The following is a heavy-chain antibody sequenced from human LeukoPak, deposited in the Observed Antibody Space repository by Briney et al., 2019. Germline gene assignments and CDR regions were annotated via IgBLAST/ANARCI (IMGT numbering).Heavy chain of an antibody. Sequence: GGSLRLSCAASGFTFSDYSMNWFRQAPGKGLEWVSSMSTSLNYIYYADSVKGRFTISRDDAKNLLYLEMNSLRAEDTAVYYCARSRGPPTYFDYGGQGTLVTVSS. D-gene: IGHD6-25*01. CDR3: ARSRGPPTYFDY. CDR1: GFTFSDYS. J-gene: IGHJ4*02. CDR2: MSTSLNYI. V-gene: IGHV3-21*06.